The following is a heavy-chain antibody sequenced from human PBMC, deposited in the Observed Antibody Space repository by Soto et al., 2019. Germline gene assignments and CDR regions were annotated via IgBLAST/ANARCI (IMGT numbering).Heavy chain of an antibody. V-gene: IGHV3-30*18. D-gene: IGHD6-13*01. CDR3: AKAVHSSSWYYYHYGMDV. Sequence: PWGALRVSCASSVFTFSIYGMHWVRQAPGKGLEWVAVISYDGSNKYYADSVKGRFTISRDNSKNTLYLQMNRLRAEDTAVYYCAKAVHSSSWYYYHYGMDVWGQGTPVTVSS. CDR2: ISYDGSNK. CDR1: VFTFSIYG. J-gene: IGHJ6*02.